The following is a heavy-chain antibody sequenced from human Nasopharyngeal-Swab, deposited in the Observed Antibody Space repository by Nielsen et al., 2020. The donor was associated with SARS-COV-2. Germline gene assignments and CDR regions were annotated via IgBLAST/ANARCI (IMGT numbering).Heavy chain of an antibody. Sequence: SVKVSCKASGGTFISYAISWVRQAPGQGLEWMGGIIPIFGTANYAQKFQGRVTITADESTSTAYMELSSLRSEDTAVYYCARDGAGITMVRGVSRPSYSWFDPWGQGTLVTVSS. J-gene: IGHJ5*02. CDR2: IIPIFGTA. CDR3: ARDGAGITMVRGVSRPSYSWFDP. V-gene: IGHV1-69*13. CDR1: GGTFISYA. D-gene: IGHD3-10*01.